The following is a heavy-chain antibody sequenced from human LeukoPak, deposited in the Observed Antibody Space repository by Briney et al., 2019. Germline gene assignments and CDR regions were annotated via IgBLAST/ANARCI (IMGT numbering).Heavy chain of an antibody. V-gene: IGHV1-2*02. D-gene: IGHD2-2*02. CDR2: IEPKRGGK. J-gene: IGHJ4*02. CDR3: AREMGVVPTAIPTADS. CDR1: GYTFTGHF. Sequence: GASVKVSCTASGYTFTGHFMHWVRQAPGQGLEWMGWIEPKRGGKHYGHKFQGRVTMTRDTSMRTAYMELSRLKADDTAVYYCAREMGVVPTAIPTADSWGQGTLVTVSS.